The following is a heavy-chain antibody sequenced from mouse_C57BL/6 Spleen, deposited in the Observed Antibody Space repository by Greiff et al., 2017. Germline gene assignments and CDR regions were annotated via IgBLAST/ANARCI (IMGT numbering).Heavy chain of an antibody. D-gene: IGHD3-2*02. V-gene: IGHV1-69*01. CDR2: IDPSDSYT. CDR3: ARRDSSGYFYAMDY. J-gene: IGHJ4*01. Sequence: QVQLQQPGAELVMPGASVKLSCKASGYTFTSYWMHWVKQRPGQGLEWIGEIDPSDSYTNYNQKFKGKSTLTVDKSSSTAYMHLSSLTSEDSAVYYCARRDSSGYFYAMDYWGQRTSVTVSS. CDR1: GYTFTSYW.